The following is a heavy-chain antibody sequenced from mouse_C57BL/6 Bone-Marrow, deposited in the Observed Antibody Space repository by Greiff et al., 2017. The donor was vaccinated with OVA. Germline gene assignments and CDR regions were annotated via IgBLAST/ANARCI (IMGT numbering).Heavy chain of an antibody. CDR2: SRNKANDYTT. D-gene: IGHD2-1*01. V-gene: IGHV7-1*01. CDR3: ARDGNYDAMDY. J-gene: IGHJ4*01. CDR1: GFTFSDFY. Sequence: EVKLMESGGGLVQSGRSLRLSCATSGFTFSDFYMEWVRQAPGKGLEWIAASRNKANDYTTEYSASVKGRFIVSRDTSQSILYLQMNALRAEDTAIYYCARDGNYDAMDYWGQGTSVTVSS.